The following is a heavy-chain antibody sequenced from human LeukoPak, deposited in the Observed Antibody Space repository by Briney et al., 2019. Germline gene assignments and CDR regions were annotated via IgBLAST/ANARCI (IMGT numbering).Heavy chain of an antibody. CDR2: IYYSGST. V-gene: IGHV4-59*08. CDR3: ARGIGGDWFDP. D-gene: IGHD2-15*01. J-gene: IGHJ5*02. CDR1: GGSISSYY. Sequence: PSETLSLTCTVSGGSISSYYWSWIRQPPGKGLEWIGYIYYSGSTYYNPSLKSRVTISVDTSKNQFSLKLSSVTAADTAVYYCARGIGGDWFDPWGQGTLVTVSS.